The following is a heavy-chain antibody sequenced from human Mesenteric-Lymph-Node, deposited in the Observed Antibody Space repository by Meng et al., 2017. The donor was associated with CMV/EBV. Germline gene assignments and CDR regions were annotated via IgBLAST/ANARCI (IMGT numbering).Heavy chain of an antibody. CDR1: GFTFSSYW. J-gene: IGHJ6*02. CDR3: ARDRVRVVPAAPYYYYYGMDV. CDR2: ISSSGSTI. Sequence: GESLKISCAASGFTFSSYWMSWVRQAPGKGLEWVSYISSSGSTIYYADSVKGRFTISRDNAKNSLYLQMNSLRAEDTAVYYCARDRVRVVPAAPYYYYYGMDVWGQGTTVTVSS. D-gene: IGHD2-2*01. V-gene: IGHV3-48*04.